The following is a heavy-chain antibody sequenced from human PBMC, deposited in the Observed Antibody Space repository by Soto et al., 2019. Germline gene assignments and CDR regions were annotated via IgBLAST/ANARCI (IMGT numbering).Heavy chain of an antibody. Sequence: EVQLVESGGGLVQPGGSLRLSCAASGFTFSSYWMHWVRQAPGKGLVWVSRVNTDGSSTSNADSVKGRFTISRDNAKNTLNLQMNSLRAEDTAVYYCERAIGYYNMDVWGQGTTVTVSS. CDR3: ERAIGYYNMDV. V-gene: IGHV3-74*01. CDR1: GFTFSSYW. J-gene: IGHJ6*02. CDR2: VNTDGSST. D-gene: IGHD3-22*01.